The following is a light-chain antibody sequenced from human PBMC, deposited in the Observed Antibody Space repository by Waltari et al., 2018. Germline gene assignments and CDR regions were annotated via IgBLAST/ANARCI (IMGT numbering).Light chain of an antibody. V-gene: IGKV3-15*01. CDR1: LRVYNN. CDR2: ASS. J-gene: IGKJ5*01. Sequence: EVEMTQSPVTLSVSPGDRATLSCRASLRVYNNLAWYQHKPGQPPRLLIYASSTRATGVPARFSGSGSGTEFTLTINSMQSEDFAVYYCQQYNQWITFGQGTRLEIK. CDR3: QQYNQWIT.